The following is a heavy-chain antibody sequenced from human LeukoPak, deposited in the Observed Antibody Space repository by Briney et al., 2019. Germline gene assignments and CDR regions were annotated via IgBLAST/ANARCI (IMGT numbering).Heavy chain of an antibody. Sequence: SETLSLTCAVYGGSFSGYYWSWIRQPPGKGLEWIGEINHSGSTNYNPSLKSRVTISVDTSKNQFSLKLSSVTAADTAVYYCARAADEYLLGSFDYWGQGTLVTVSS. D-gene: IGHD2-2*02. CDR2: INHSGST. CDR3: ARAADEYLLGSFDY. V-gene: IGHV4-34*01. CDR1: GGSFSGYY. J-gene: IGHJ4*02.